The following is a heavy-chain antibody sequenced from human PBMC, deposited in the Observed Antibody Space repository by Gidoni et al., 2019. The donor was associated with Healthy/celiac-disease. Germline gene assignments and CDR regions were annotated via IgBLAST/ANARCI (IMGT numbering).Heavy chain of an antibody. V-gene: IGHV3-30-3*01. J-gene: IGHJ6*02. D-gene: IGHD3-3*01. CDR3: ARDRNDFWSGYYIWFAARGMDV. CDR2: LSYDGNNK. CDR1: GFTFNNYA. Sequence: QVQLVESGGGVVQPGRSLRPSCAASGFTFNNYAMHWVRQAPGKGLEWVAVLSYDGNNKYNADSVKGRFTISRDNSKNTLYLQMNSLRAEDTAVYYCARDRNDFWSGYYIWFAARGMDVWGQGTTVTVSS.